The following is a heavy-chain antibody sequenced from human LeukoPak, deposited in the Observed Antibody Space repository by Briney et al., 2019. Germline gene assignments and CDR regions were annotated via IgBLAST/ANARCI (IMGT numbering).Heavy chain of an antibody. D-gene: IGHD3-3*01. CDR2: IYYSGGT. V-gene: IGHV4-61*01. CDR3: ARRSWSGYTYKDY. CDR1: GGSVSSGSYY. Sequence: PSETLSLTCTVSGGSVSSGSYYWSWIRQPPGTGLEWIGYIYYSGGTNYNPSLKSRVTISVDTSKNQFSLKLSSVTAADTAVYYCARRSWSGYTYKDYWGQGTLVTVSS. J-gene: IGHJ4*02.